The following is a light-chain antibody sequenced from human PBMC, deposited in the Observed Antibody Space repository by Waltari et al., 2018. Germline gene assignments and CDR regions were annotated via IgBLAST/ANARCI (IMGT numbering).Light chain of an antibody. CDR1: QSILYNSNDNNY. CDR3: QQYYSRRT. CDR2: WAS. V-gene: IGKV4-1*01. J-gene: IGKJ1*01. Sequence: IVMTQSTDSLAVPLGERATINCNSSQSILYNSNDNNYLAWYPQKPGQPPKLLIYWASTRESGVPDRFSGSGSGTDFTLTISSLQAEDVAVYYCQQYYSRRTFGQGTKVEI.